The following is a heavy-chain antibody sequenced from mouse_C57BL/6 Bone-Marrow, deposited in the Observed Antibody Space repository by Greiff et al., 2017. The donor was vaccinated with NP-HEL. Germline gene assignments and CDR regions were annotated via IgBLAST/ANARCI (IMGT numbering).Heavy chain of an antibody. J-gene: IGHJ1*03. D-gene: IGHD2-4*01. CDR3: AREGLYYDYDGEDWYFDV. CDR2: ISDGGSYT. V-gene: IGHV5-4*01. Sequence: EVQLQESGGGLVKPGGSLKLSCAASGFTFSSYAMSWVRQTPEKRLEWVATISDGGSYTYYPDNVKGRFTISRDNAKNNLYLQMSHLKSEDTAMYYCAREGLYYDYDGEDWYFDVWGTGTTVTVSS. CDR1: GFTFSSYA.